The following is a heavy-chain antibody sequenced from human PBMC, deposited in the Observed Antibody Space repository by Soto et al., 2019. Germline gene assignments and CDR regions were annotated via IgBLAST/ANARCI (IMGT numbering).Heavy chain of an antibody. J-gene: IGHJ2*01. D-gene: IGHD3-22*01. V-gene: IGHV1-69*02. CDR3: ARVVCDSSGYYPTYWYFDL. Sequence: QVQLVQSGAEVKKPGSSVKVSCKASGGTFSSYTISWVRQAPGQGLEWMGRIIPILGIANYAQKFQGRVTITADNSTSTAYMELSSLRSEDTAVYYCARVVCDSSGYYPTYWYFDLWGRGTLVTVSS. CDR1: GGTFSSYT. CDR2: IIPILGIA.